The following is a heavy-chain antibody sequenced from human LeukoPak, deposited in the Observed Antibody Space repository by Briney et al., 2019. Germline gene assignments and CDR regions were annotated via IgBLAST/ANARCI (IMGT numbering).Heavy chain of an antibody. V-gene: IGHV4-38-2*02. CDR3: ARDDYYGSGNMDV. J-gene: IGHJ6*03. D-gene: IGHD3-10*01. Sequence: SETLSLTCTVSGYSISSGYYWGWIRQPPGKGLEWIGSIYHSGSTYYNPSLKSRVTISVDTSKNQFSLKLSSVTAADTAVYYCARDDYYGSGNMDVWGKGTTVTVSS. CDR1: GYSISSGYY. CDR2: IYHSGST.